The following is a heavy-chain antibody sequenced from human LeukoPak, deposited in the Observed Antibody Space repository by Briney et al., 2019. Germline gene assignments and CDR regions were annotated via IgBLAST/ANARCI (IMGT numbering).Heavy chain of an antibody. J-gene: IGHJ6*02. Sequence: PSETLSLTCTVSGGSISSYYWSWIRQPPGKGLEWIGYIYYSGSTNYNPSLKSRVTISVDTSKNQFSLKLSPVTAADTAVYYCARDQTGGITMVREPFGGGMDVWGQGTTVTVSS. CDR3: ARDQTGGITMVREPFGGGMDV. CDR2: IYYSGST. D-gene: IGHD3-10*01. V-gene: IGHV4-59*01. CDR1: GGSISSYY.